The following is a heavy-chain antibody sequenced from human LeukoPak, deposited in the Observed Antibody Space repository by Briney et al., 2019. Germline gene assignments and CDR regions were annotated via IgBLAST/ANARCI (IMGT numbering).Heavy chain of an antibody. CDR2: IRYDGSNK. D-gene: IGHD3-16*01. J-gene: IGHJ6*03. V-gene: IGHV3-30*02. CDR3: AKDGGTDYYMDV. Sequence: PGGSLRLSCAASGFTFSSYGMHWVRQAPGKGLEWVAFIRYDGSNKYYADSVKGRFTISRDNSKNTLYLQMNSLRAEDTAVYYCAKDGGTDYYMDVWGKGTTVTVSS. CDR1: GFTFSSYG.